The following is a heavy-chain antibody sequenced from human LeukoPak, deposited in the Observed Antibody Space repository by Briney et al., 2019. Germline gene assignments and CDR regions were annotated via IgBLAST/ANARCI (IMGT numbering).Heavy chain of an antibody. Sequence: GGSLRLSCAASGFTFSTYPMSSVRQAPGQGLESVSGISGSGGSTYYAHSVKGRFTISRDTSKNTLFLQMNSLRAEDTAVYYCAKDEGSGWFYFDYWGQGSLVTVSS. CDR3: AKDEGSGWFYFDY. V-gene: IGHV3-23*01. CDR2: ISGSGGST. CDR1: GFTFSTYP. J-gene: IGHJ4*02. D-gene: IGHD6-19*01.